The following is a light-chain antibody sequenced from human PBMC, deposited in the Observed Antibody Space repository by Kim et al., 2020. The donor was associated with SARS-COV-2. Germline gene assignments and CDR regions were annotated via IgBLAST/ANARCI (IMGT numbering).Light chain of an antibody. CDR1: SLRSYY. Sequence: SSELTQDPAVSVALGQTVRITCQGDSLRSYYATWYQQKPGQAPILVIYGKNNRPSGIPDRFSGSSSGNTASLTITGTQAGDEADYFCNSRARNHNVLFG. V-gene: IGLV3-19*01. J-gene: IGLJ2*01. CDR2: GKN. CDR3: NSRARNHNVL.